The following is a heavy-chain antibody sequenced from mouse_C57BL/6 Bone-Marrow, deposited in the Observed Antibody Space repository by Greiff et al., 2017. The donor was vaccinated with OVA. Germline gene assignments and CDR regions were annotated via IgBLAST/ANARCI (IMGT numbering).Heavy chain of an antibody. Sequence: VQLKESGAELVRPGASVKLSCTASGFNIKDDYMHWVKQRPEQGLEWIGWIDPEDGDTEYASKFQGKATITADTSSNTAYLQLSSLTSEDTAVYYCTTWDDGYYLYYFDYWGQGTTRTVSS. V-gene: IGHV14-4*01. CDR3: TTWDDGYYLYYFDY. D-gene: IGHD2-3*01. CDR2: IDPEDGDT. J-gene: IGHJ2*01. CDR1: GFNIKDDY.